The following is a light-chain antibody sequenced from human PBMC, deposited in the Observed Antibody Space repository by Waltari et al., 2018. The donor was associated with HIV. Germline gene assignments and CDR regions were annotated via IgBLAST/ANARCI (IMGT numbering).Light chain of an antibody. J-gene: IGLJ3*02. CDR3: QSYDSTNRV. CDR1: SGSIASNY. V-gene: IGLV6-57*03. CDR2: EDK. Sequence: NFMLTQPHSVSESPGKTVTISCTRSSGSIASNYVQWYQQRPGRAPTTVNYEDKQRPSGVPDRFSGSIDSSSNSASLTISGLKTEDEADYYCQSYDSTNRVFGGGTKLTVL.